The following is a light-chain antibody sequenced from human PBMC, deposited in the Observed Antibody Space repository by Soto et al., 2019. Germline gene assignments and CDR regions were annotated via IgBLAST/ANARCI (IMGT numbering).Light chain of an antibody. CDR3: HHYET. J-gene: IGKJ1*01. CDR1: QSVSSSY. V-gene: IGKV3-20*01. CDR2: GAS. Sequence: EIVLTQSPGTLSLSPGERATLSCRASQSVSSSYLAWYQQKPGQAPRLLIYGASSRATGIPDRFSGSGSGTEFTLTISRLEPEDFTVYYCHHYETFGQGTKVEIK.